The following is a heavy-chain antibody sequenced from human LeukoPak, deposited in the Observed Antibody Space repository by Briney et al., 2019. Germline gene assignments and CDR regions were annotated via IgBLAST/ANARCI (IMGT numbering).Heavy chain of an antibody. Sequence: PSETLSLTCTVSGGSISSYYWSWIRKPAGKGLVWIGGIYTSGSTNYNPSLKSRVTMSVDTSKNQFSLKLSSVTAADTAVYYCAREGIEGSPTLRCDNSSSYYYYYMVVSGKGSTVTVSS. J-gene: IGHJ6*03. CDR2: IYTSGST. CDR1: GGSISSYY. CDR3: AREGIEGSPTLRCDNSSSYYYYYMVV. D-gene: IGHD4-17*01. V-gene: IGHV4-4*07.